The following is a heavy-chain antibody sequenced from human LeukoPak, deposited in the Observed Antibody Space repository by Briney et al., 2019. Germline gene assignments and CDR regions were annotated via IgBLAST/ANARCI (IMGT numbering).Heavy chain of an antibody. J-gene: IGHJ4*02. V-gene: IGHV6-1*01. D-gene: IGHD3-16*02. CDR1: GDSVSSNSAA. CDR2: TYFRSKWYN. CDR3: ARGLTLRTYVWGSYRYDY. Sequence: SQTLSLTCAISGDSVSSNSAAWNWIRQSPSRGLEWLGRTYFRSKWYNGYAVSVKSRITINPDTSKNQFSLQLNSVTPEDTAVYYCARGLTLRTYVWGSYRYDYWGQGTLVTVSS.